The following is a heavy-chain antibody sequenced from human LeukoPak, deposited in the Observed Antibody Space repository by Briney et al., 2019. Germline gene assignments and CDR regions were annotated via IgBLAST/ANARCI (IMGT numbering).Heavy chain of an antibody. CDR3: ARDRTPGYSSGWYEHDAFDI. Sequence: GGSLRLSCAASGFTFSSYSMNWVRQAPGKGLEWVSSISSSSSYIYYADSVKGRFTISRDNAKNSLYLQMNSLGAEDTAVYYCARDRTPGYSSGWYEHDAFDIWGQGTMVTVSS. J-gene: IGHJ3*02. D-gene: IGHD6-19*01. V-gene: IGHV3-21*01. CDR1: GFTFSSYS. CDR2: ISSSSSYI.